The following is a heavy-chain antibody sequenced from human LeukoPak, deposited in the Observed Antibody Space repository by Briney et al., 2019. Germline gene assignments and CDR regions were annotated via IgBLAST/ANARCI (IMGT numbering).Heavy chain of an antibody. CDR1: GGSISSSSYY. V-gene: IGHV4-39*07. D-gene: IGHD1-14*01. CDR3: ASINTAYYYYYMDV. J-gene: IGHJ6*03. CDR2: IYYSGST. Sequence: SETLSLTCTVSGGSISSSSYYWGWIRQPPVKGLEWIGSIYYSGSTYYNPSLKSRVTISVDTSKNQFSLKLSSVTAADTAVYYCASINTAYYYYYMDVWGKGTTVTVSS.